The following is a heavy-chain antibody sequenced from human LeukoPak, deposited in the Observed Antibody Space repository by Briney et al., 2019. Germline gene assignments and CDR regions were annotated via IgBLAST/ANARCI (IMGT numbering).Heavy chain of an antibody. V-gene: IGHV4-4*07. CDR1: GGSISSYY. Sequence: SETLSLTCTVSGGSISSYYWSWIRQPAGKGLEWIGRIYTTGSTNYNPSLKSRVTMSVDTSKNQFSLKLSSVTAADTAVYYCARYTTARLAFDIWGQGTMVTVSS. CDR3: ARYTTARLAFDI. D-gene: IGHD1-26*01. CDR2: IYTTGST. J-gene: IGHJ3*02.